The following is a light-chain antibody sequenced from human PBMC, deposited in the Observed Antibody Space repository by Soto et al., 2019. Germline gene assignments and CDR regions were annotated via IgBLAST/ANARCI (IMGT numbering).Light chain of an antibody. CDR3: CSYGGGYTWV. V-gene: IGLV2-11*01. CDR2: DVS. J-gene: IGLJ3*02. CDR1: SGDVGGYNF. Sequence: QSVLTQPRSVSGSPGQSVTISCTGASGDVGGYNFVSWYQQHPGKAPTLMIFDVSQRPSGVPDRFSGSKSGNTASLTISGLQAEDEADYYCCSYGGGYTWVFGGGTKVTVL.